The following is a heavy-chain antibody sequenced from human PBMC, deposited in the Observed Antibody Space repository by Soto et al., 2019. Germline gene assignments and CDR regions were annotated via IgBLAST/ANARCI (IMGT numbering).Heavy chain of an antibody. CDR1: GGSISSSKW. V-gene: IGHV4-4*02. CDR2: IYQSGRT. Sequence: QVQLQESGPGLVKPSGTLSLTCAVSGGSISSSKWWSWVRQPPGKGLEWIGEIYQSGRTNYNPSRKSRVTISVDQSENHFSLKLNSVTAADTAVYYCARGLDQYPLAYWGQGTLVTVSS. CDR3: ARGLDQYPLAY. J-gene: IGHJ4*02. D-gene: IGHD2-2*01.